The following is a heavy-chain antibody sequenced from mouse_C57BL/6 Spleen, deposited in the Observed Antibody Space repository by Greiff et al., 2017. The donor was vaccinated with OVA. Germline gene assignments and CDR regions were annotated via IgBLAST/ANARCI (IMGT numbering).Heavy chain of an antibody. V-gene: IGHV1-82*01. CDR1: GYAFSSSW. Sequence: QVQLKESGPELVKPGASVKISCKASGYAFSSSWMNWVKQRPGKGLEWIGRIYPGDGYTNYNGKFKGKATLTADKSSSTAYMQLSSLTSEDSAVYFCARSGGGFDYWGQGTTLTVSS. CDR3: ARSGGGFDY. J-gene: IGHJ2*01. D-gene: IGHD3-1*01. CDR2: IYPGDGYT.